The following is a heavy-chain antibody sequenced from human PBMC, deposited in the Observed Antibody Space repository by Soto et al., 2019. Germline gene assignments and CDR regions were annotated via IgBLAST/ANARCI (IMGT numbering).Heavy chain of an antibody. Sequence: PGGSLRLSCAASGFTFSSYAMSWVRQAPGKGLEWVSAISGSGGSTYYADSVKGGFTISRDNSKNTLYLQMNSLRAEDTAVYYCAKVQRHCSGGSCYSSPYYYYGMDVWGQGTTVTVSS. J-gene: IGHJ6*02. CDR2: ISGSGGST. CDR1: GFTFSSYA. CDR3: AKVQRHCSGGSCYSSPYYYYGMDV. V-gene: IGHV3-23*01. D-gene: IGHD2-15*01.